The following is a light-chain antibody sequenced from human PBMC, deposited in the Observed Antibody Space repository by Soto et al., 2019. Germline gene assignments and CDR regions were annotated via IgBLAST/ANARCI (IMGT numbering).Light chain of an antibody. Sequence: DIQMTQSPSSLSASVGDRVTITCRAGQTVISYLHWYQQKQGKAPKLLIYVGSYLHSGVPSRFSGSGSGTEFTLTITNLQPEDSATYYCQQTHRLPLTFGGGTKGEIK. CDR1: QTVISY. CDR3: QQTHRLPLT. J-gene: IGKJ4*01. CDR2: VGS. V-gene: IGKV1-39*01.